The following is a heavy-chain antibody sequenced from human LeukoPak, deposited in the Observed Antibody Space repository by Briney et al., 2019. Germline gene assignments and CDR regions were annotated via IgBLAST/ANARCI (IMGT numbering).Heavy chain of an antibody. CDR3: ARALSSYDSSGYYTPWYFDY. CDR1: GGSISSYY. D-gene: IGHD3-22*01. V-gene: IGHV4-59*08. Sequence: SETLSLTCTVSGGSISSYYWSWIRQPPGKGLEWIGYIYYSGSTNYNPSLKSRVTISVDTSKNQFSLKLSSVTAADTAVYYCARALSSYDSSGYYTPWYFDYWGQGTLVTVSS. CDR2: IYYSGST. J-gene: IGHJ4*02.